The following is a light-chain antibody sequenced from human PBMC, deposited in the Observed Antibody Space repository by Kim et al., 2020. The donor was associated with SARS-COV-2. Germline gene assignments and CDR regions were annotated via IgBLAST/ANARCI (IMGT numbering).Light chain of an antibody. CDR3: SSYTTPSSFI. CDR2: DVT. J-gene: IGLJ1*01. CDR1: SSDIGGYNY. Sequence: QSVLTQPASVSGSPGQSITISCTGTSSDIGGYNYVSWYQQHPDKAPQLVIYDVTKRPSGVSNRFSGSKSGNTASLTISGLQAEDEADYYCSSYTTPSSFIFGRGTKVTVL. V-gene: IGLV2-14*01.